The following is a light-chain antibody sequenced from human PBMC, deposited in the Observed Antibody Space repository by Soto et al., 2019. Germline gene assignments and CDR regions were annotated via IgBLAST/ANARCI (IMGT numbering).Light chain of an antibody. J-gene: IGKJ1*01. V-gene: IGKV1-5*03. CDR2: KAS. CDR1: QSLSSW. CDR3: QQSNSSPT. Sequence: DIQMTQSPSTLSASLGDRVTITCRASQSLSSWLAWYQQKPGKAPKLLIYKASSLESGVPSRFSGSGTGTEFTLTISSLQPDDFATYYCQQSNSSPTFGQGTKVEIK.